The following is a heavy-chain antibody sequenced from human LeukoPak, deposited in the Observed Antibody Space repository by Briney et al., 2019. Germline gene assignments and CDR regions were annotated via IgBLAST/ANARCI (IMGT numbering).Heavy chain of an antibody. CDR2: ISSNGGST. D-gene: IGHD2-21*02. Sequence: GGSLRLSCAASGFTFSSYAMHWVRQAPGKGLECVSAISSNGGSTYYANSVKGRFTISRDNSKNTLYLQMGSLRAEDMAVYYCARDSKASYCGGDCYSHLFDYWGQGTLVTVSS. J-gene: IGHJ4*02. CDR1: GFTFSSYA. CDR3: ARDSKASYCGGDCYSHLFDY. V-gene: IGHV3-64*01.